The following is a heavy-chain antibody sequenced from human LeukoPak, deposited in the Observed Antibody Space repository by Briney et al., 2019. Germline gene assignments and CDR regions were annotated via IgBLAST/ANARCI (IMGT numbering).Heavy chain of an antibody. D-gene: IGHD3-10*01. V-gene: IGHV1-24*01. CDR3: ATVSRFGEFRPFN. CDR2: FDPEDGET. J-gene: IGHJ4*02. CDR1: GYTLTELS. Sequence: ASVNVSCKVSGYTLTELSMHWVRQAPGKGLEWMGGFDPEDGETIYAQKFQGRVTMTEDTSTDTAYMELSSLRSEDTAVYYCATVSRFGEFRPFNWGQGTLVTVSS.